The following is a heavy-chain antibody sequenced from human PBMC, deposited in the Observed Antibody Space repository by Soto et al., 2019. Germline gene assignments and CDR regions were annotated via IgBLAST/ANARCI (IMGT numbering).Heavy chain of an antibody. Sequence: PGGSLRLSCAASGFTFSSYGMHWVRQAPGKGLEWVAVIWYDGSNKYYADSVKGRFTISRDNSKNTLYLQMNSLRAEDTAVYYCGGSGMLDYDFDYWGQGTLVTVSS. CDR3: GGSGMLDYDFDY. CDR1: GFTFSSYG. D-gene: IGHD4-17*01. CDR2: IWYDGSNK. V-gene: IGHV3-33*01. J-gene: IGHJ4*02.